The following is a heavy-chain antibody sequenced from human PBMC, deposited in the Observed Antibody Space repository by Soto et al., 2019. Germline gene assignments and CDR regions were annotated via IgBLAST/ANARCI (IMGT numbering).Heavy chain of an antibody. CDR3: AAPAKYYYDSSGYTPDYYYGMDV. V-gene: IGHV1-58*01. CDR2: IVVGSGNT. D-gene: IGHD3-22*01. CDR1: GFTFTSSA. Sequence: SVKVSCKASGFTFTSSAVQWVRQARGQRLEWIGWIVVGSGNTNYAQKFQERVTITRDMSTSTAYMELSSLRSEDTAVYYCAAPAKYYYDSSGYTPDYYYGMDVWGQGTTVTVSS. J-gene: IGHJ6*02.